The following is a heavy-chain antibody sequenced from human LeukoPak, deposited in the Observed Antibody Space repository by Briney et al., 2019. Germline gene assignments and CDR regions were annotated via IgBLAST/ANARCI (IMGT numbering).Heavy chain of an antibody. V-gene: IGHV1-46*01. Sequence: ASVKVSCKASGYTFTSYYMYWVRQAPGQGLEWMGIINPSGGSTSYAQKFQGRVTMTRDTSTSTVYMELSSLRSEDTAVYYCARAYNNYDSSGYYSTGLNWFDPWGQGTLVTVSS. J-gene: IGHJ5*02. CDR1: GYTFTSYY. CDR3: ARAYNNYDSSGYYSTGLNWFDP. D-gene: IGHD3-22*01. CDR2: INPSGGST.